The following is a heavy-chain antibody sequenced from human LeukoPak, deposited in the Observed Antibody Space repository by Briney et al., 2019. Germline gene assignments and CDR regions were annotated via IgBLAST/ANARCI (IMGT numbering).Heavy chain of an antibody. CDR2: ISGGSRGI. J-gene: IGHJ4*02. D-gene: IGHD4-17*01. CDR3: ARDVLGDYDY. Sequence: GGSLRLYCSASGFTFSSYSMNWVRQAPGKGLEWVSFISGGSRGIHYADSVKGRFTISRDNAENSLFLQMNSLRAEDTAVYYCARDVLGDYDYWGQGTLVSVSS. CDR1: GFTFSSYS. V-gene: IGHV3-48*01.